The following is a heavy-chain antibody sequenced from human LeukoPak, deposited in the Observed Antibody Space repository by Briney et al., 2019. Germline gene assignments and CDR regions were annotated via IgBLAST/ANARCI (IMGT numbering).Heavy chain of an antibody. V-gene: IGHV4-39*02. D-gene: IGHD3-22*01. CDR2: IYYSGST. J-gene: IGHJ4*02. CDR3: ARERATYYYDSSGYYNFDY. CDR1: GGSISSSSYY. Sequence: SETLSLTCTVSGGSISSSSYYWGWIRQPPGTGLAWIGSIYYSGSTYYNPSLKSRVTISVDTSKNQFSLKLSSVTAADTAVYYCARERATYYYDSSGYYNFDYWGQGTLVTVSS.